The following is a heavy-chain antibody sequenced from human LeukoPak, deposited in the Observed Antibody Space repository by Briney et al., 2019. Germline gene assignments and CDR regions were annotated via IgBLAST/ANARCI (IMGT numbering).Heavy chain of an antibody. CDR3: ALGMYSSARRFDY. Sequence: GESLKISCKGSGYGFTSYWIGGVRQMPGKGLEWMGIIYPGDSDTRYTPSLQGQVTISADKSISTAYLQWSSLKASDTAMYFCALGMYSSARRFDYWGQGTLVTVSS. CDR2: IYPGDSDT. J-gene: IGHJ4*02. V-gene: IGHV5-51*01. D-gene: IGHD3-22*01. CDR1: GYGFTSYW.